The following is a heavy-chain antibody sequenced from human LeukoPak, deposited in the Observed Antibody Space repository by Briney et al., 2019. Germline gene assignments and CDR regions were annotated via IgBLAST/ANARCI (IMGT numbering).Heavy chain of an antibody. J-gene: IGHJ4*02. V-gene: IGHV3-21*01. CDR2: ISSRSRDI. D-gene: IGHD3-22*01. CDR3: ARDSDSSGHYYMDYFDY. Sequence: GGSLRLSCAASGFTITSYAINWVRQALGKGLEWVSSISSRSRDINYADSVKGRFTISRDNAWNSLYLQMNSLRAEDTAVYYCARDSDSSGHYYMDYFDYWGQGALVTVSS. CDR1: GFTITSYA.